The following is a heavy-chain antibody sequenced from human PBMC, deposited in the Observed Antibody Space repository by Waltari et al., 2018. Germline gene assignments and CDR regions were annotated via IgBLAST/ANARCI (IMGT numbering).Heavy chain of an antibody. CDR1: GGSISSYY. CDR2: IYYSGST. V-gene: IGHV4-59*01. D-gene: IGHD1-7*01. J-gene: IGHJ6*02. Sequence: QVQLQESGPGLVKPSETLSLTCTVPGGSISSYYWSWIRQPPGKGLEWIGYIYYSGSTNYNPSLKSRVTISVDTSKNQFSLKLSSVTAADTAVYYCARAELHGMDVWGQGTTVTVSS. CDR3: ARAELHGMDV.